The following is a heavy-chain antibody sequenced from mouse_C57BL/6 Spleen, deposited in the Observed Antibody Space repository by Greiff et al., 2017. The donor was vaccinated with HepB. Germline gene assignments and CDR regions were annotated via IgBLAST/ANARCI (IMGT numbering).Heavy chain of an antibody. CDR2: INYDGSST. Sequence: EVQLMESGGGLVQPGSSMKLSCTASGFTFSDYYMAWVRQVPEKGLEWVANINYDGSSTYYLDSLKSRFIISRDNAKNILYLQMSSLNPEDTATYYCASAVWDYLYYWGQGTTLTDSP. V-gene: IGHV5-16*01. D-gene: IGHD4-1*01. CDR1: GFTFSDYY. CDR3: ASAVWDYLYY. J-gene: IGHJ2*01.